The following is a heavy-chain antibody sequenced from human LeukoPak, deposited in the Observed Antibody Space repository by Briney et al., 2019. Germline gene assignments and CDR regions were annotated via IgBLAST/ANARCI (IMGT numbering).Heavy chain of an antibody. V-gene: IGHV1-18*01. CDR2: IRGYNGDT. Sequence: ASVKVSCKASEYIVTSYGISWVRQAPGQGLEWMGWIRGYNGDTNYAQKFQDRVTMTTDPSTGTSYMEMRSLRSDDTAVYYCARGGPRGKFDYWGQGTLVTVSS. J-gene: IGHJ4*02. CDR1: EYIVTSYG. D-gene: IGHD3-10*01. CDR3: ARGGPRGKFDY.